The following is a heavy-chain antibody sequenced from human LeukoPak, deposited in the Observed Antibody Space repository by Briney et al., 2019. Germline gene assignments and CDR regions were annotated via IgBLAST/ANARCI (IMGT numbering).Heavy chain of an antibody. CDR2: INHSGST. V-gene: IGHV4-34*01. J-gene: IGHJ3*02. CDR3: ARAWPRAFDI. Sequence: KPSETLSLTCAVYGGSFSVYYWSWIRQPPGKGLEWIGEINHSGSTNYNPSLKSRVTISVDTSKNQFSLKLSSVTAADTAVYYCARAWPRAFDIWGQGTMVTVSS. CDR1: GGSFSVYY.